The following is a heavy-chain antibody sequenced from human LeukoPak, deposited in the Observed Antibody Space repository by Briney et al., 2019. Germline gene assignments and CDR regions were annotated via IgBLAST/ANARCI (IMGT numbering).Heavy chain of an antibody. CDR3: ARHVGISF. CDR2: IREDGTEK. V-gene: IGHV3-7*01. J-gene: IGHJ4*02. CDR1: GLTFSGAW. Sequence: GGSLRLSFTASGLTFSGAWMTWVGQAPGKGLEWVANIREDGTEKNYVDSVKGRFTISGDNAKNSLFLQMSNLRDDDTAIYYCARHVGISFWGQGTLVTVSS. D-gene: IGHD7-27*01.